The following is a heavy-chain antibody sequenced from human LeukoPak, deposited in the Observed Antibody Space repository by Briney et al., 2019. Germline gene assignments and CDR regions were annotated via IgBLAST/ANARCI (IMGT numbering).Heavy chain of an antibody. CDR2: ISESGGYT. D-gene: IGHD2-2*03. V-gene: IGHV3-23*01. CDR1: GFSFSSYA. Sequence: GGSLRLSCATSGFSFSSYAMSWVRQAPGKGLEWVSAISESGGYTNYAGSVKGRFTISRDNSKNTLYLQMNSLRAEDTAVYYCAKDYLDIVVVPAALDAFDIWGQGTMVTVSS. J-gene: IGHJ3*02. CDR3: AKDYLDIVVVPAALDAFDI.